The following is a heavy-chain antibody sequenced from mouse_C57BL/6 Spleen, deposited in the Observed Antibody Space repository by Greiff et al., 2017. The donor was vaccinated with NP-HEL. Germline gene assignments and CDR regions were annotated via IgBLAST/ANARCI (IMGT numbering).Heavy chain of an antibody. CDR3: AGSSAYFDY. V-gene: IGHV1-22*01. Sequence: VQLKESGPELVKPGASVKMSCKASGYTFTDYNMHWVKQSHGKSLEWIGYINPNNGGTSYNQKFKGKATLTVNKSSSTAYMELRSLTSEDSAVYYCAGSSAYFDYWGQGTTLTVSS. CDR2: INPNNGGT. D-gene: IGHD3-1*01. J-gene: IGHJ2*01. CDR1: GYTFTDYN.